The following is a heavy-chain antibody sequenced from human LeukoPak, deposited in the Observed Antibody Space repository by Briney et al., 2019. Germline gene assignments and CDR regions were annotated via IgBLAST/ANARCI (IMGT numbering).Heavy chain of an antibody. D-gene: IGHD5-18*01. CDR2: IYYSGST. CDR3: AREGKGSGYRDTNWFDP. Sequence: SETLSLTCTVSGGSISSSSYYWGWIRQPPGKGLEWIGSIYYSGSTYYDPSLKSRVTISVDTSKNQFSLKLSSVTAADTAVYYCAREGKGSGYRDTNWFDPWGQGTLVTVSS. CDR1: GGSISSSSYY. J-gene: IGHJ5*02. V-gene: IGHV4-39*07.